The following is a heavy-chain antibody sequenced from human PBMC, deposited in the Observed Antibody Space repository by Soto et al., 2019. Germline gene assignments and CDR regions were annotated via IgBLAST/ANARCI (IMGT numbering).Heavy chain of an antibody. CDR3: TTAIADDAFDI. J-gene: IGHJ3*02. CDR2: INPNSGGT. CDR1: GYTFTGYY. V-gene: IGHV1-2*02. D-gene: IGHD1-1*01. Sequence: ASVKVSCKASGYTFTGYYMHWVRQAPGQGLEWMGWINPNSGGTNYSQKFQGRVTITRDTSANTAYMELSSLRSEDTAVYYCTTAIADDAFDIWGRGTMVTVSS.